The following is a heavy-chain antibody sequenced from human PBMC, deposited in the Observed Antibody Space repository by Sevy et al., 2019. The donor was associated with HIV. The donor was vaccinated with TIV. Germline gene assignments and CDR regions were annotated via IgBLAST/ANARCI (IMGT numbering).Heavy chain of an antibody. CDR2: IWYDGSNK. Sequence: GGSLRLSCAASGFTFSSYGMHWVRQAPGKGLEWVAVIWYDGSNKYYADSVKGRFTISRDNSKNTLYLQMNSLRAEDTAVYYCARGFPMYYYDSSGYYSGYYYGMDVWGQGTTVTVSS. J-gene: IGHJ6*02. CDR1: GFTFSSYG. D-gene: IGHD3-22*01. V-gene: IGHV3-33*01. CDR3: ARGFPMYYYDSSGYYSGYYYGMDV.